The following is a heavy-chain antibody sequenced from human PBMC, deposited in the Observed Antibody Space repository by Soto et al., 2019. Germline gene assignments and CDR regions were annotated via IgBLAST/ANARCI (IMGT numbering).Heavy chain of an antibody. CDR3: ANFMTVTGPGWGRASEY. CDR2: ISSSGGTT. Sequence: VHLLESGGGLVQPGGSLRLSCATSGFNFNNYAMSWVRQAPGERLEWVSFISSSGGTTYYADSVKGRFTISRDNSRNTVFLQMNTLGAEDTAIYYWANFMTVTGPGWGRASEYWGQGTRVTVSS. D-gene: IGHD6-19*01. CDR1: GFNFNNYA. J-gene: IGHJ4*02. V-gene: IGHV3-23*01.